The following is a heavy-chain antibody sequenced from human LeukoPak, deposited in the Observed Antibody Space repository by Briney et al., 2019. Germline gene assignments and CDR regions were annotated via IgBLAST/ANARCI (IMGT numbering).Heavy chain of an antibody. D-gene: IGHD6-6*01. CDR2: ISSSSKI. V-gene: IGHV3-48*02. CDR1: EFTFSSYA. CDR3: ARSANPGVHDFDP. J-gene: IGHJ5*02. Sequence: GGSLRLSCAGSEFTFSSYAMSWVRQAPGKGLEWLSYISSSSKINYADSVKGRFTISRDNAKNSLYLQMISLRDEDTAVYYCARSANPGVHDFDPWGQGTLVTVSS.